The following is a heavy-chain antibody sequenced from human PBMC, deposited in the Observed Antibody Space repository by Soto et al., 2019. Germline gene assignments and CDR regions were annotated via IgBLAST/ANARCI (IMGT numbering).Heavy chain of an antibody. V-gene: IGHV3-23*01. CDR3: AKDSEYCSSTSCSTIYYYYGMDV. J-gene: IGHJ6*02. D-gene: IGHD2-2*01. CDR1: GFTFSSYA. Sequence: EVQLLESGGGLVQPGGSLRLSCAASGFTFSSYAMSWVRQAPGKGLEWVSAISGSGGSTYYADSVKGRFTISRDNSKNTLYLQINSLRAEDTAVYYCAKDSEYCSSTSCSTIYYYYGMDVWGQGTTVTVSS. CDR2: ISGSGGST.